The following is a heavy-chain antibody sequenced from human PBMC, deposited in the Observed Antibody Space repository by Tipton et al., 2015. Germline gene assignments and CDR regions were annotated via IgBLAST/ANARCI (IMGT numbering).Heavy chain of an antibody. CDR2: IIPRFDTT. CDR3: AREVGAVRFGMDV. J-gene: IGHJ6*02. V-gene: IGHV1-69*06. CDR1: GYTFTDYY. Sequence: QLVQSGGEVKKPGASVKVSCKASGYTFTDYYMHWVRQAPGQGLEWMGGIIPRFDTTNYAQKFQGRVTITADKSTSTAYMELNSLRSEDTAVYYCAREVGAVRFGMDVWGQGTTVTVSS. D-gene: IGHD1-26*01.